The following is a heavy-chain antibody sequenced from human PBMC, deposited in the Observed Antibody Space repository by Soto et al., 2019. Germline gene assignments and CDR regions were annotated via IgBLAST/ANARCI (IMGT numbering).Heavy chain of an antibody. CDR2: TYYRSKWET. CDR1: GDSVSTNTPT. V-gene: IGHV6-1*01. J-gene: IGHJ5*01. D-gene: IGHD2-8*01. Sequence: SQTLSLTCAISGDSVSTNTPTWDWIRQSPSRGLEWLGRTYYRSKWETDCAVSVKGRITINPDTSNIQFSLQLNSVTPDDTAVYYCARLIGNSWLDSWGQGTLVTVSS. CDR3: ARLIGNSWLDS.